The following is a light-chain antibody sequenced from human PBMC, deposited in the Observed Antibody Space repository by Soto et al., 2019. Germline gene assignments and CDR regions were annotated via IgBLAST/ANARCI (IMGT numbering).Light chain of an antibody. Sequence: QSVLTQPASVSGAPGQRVTISCTGSSSNIGAGYGVHWYQQLPGTAPKLLIYGNSNRPSGVPDRFSGSKSGTSASLAITGLQAEDEADYYCQSYDIRRSVVFGGGTKVTVL. V-gene: IGLV1-40*01. CDR2: GNS. J-gene: IGLJ2*01. CDR1: SSNIGAGYG. CDR3: QSYDIRRSVV.